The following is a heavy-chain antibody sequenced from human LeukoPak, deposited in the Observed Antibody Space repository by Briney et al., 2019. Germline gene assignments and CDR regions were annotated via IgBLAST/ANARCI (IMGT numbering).Heavy chain of an antibody. V-gene: IGHV3-23*01. CDR3: AKARGIAAAGNSWFDP. D-gene: IGHD6-13*01. CDR1: GFTFSSYA. CDR2: ISGSGGST. J-gene: IGHJ5*02. Sequence: GGSLRLSCAASGFTFSSYAMSWVRQAPGKGLEWVSAISGSGGSTYYADSVKGRFTISRDNSKNTLYLQMNSLRAEDTAVYYCAKARGIAAAGNSWFDPWGQGTLVTVSS.